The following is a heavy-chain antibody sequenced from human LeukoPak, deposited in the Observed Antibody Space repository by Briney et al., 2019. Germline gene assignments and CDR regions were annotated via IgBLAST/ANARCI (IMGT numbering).Heavy chain of an antibody. V-gene: IGHV4-4*07. D-gene: IGHD1-26*01. J-gene: IGHJ5*01. CDR1: GGSISSYY. CDR3: ARDRRVGGSPSWFDS. CDR2: IYSIGST. Sequence: SETLSLTCTVSGGSISSYYWSWIRQPAGKGLEWIGRIYSIGSTNYNPFLKSRVTMSVDTSKNQFSLKVRSVTAADTAVYYCARDRRVGGSPSWFDSWGQGTLVTVSS.